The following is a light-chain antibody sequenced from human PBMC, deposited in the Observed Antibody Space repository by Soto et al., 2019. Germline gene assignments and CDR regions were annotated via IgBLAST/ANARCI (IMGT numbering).Light chain of an antibody. CDR1: QSISSW. CDR2: DAS. Sequence: DIQMTQSPSTLSASVGDRVTSTCRASQSISSWLAWYQQKPGKAPKLLIYDASSLESGVPSRFSGSGSGTEFTLTISSLQPDDFATYYCQQSSSYSPWTVGPVTKVEIK. J-gene: IGKJ1*01. V-gene: IGKV1-5*01. CDR3: QQSSSYSPWT.